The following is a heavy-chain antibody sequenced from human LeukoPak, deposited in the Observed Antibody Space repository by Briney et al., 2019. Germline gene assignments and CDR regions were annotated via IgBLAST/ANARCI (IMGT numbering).Heavy chain of an antibody. V-gene: IGHV1-8*01. CDR2: MNPNSGNT. D-gene: IGHD5-12*01. Sequence: ASVKVSCKASGYTFTSYDINWVRQATGQGLKWMGWMNPNSGNTGYAQKFQGRVTMTRNTSISTAYMELCSLRSEDTAVYYCARASGKAPRKYGGYDRGGYYFDYWGQGTLVTVSS. CDR1: GYTFTSYD. J-gene: IGHJ4*02. CDR3: ARASGKAPRKYGGYDRGGYYFDY.